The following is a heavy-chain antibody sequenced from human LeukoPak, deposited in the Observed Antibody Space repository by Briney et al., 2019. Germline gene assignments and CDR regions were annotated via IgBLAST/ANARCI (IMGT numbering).Heavy chain of an antibody. D-gene: IGHD6-19*01. J-gene: IGHJ5*02. V-gene: IGHV4-59*01. CDR3: ARVRYSSGWYAPDWFDP. Sequence: SETLSLTCTVSGGSISSYYWSWIWQPPGKGLEWIGYIYYSGSTNYNPSLKSRVTISVDTSKNQFSLKLSSVTAADTAVYYCARVRYSSGWYAPDWFDPWGQGTLVTVSS. CDR1: GGSISSYY. CDR2: IYYSGST.